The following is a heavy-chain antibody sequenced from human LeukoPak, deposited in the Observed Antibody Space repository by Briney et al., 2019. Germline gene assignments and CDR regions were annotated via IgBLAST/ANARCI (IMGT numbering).Heavy chain of an antibody. CDR3: AREGGATTTFDY. CDR2: ISSSGSSI. J-gene: IGHJ4*02. Sequence: PGGSLRLSCAASGFTFSSYEMNWVRHAPGKGLEWVSYISSSGSSIYYADSVKGRFTISRDNAKNSLYLQMNSLRAEDTALYYCAREGGATTTFDYWGQGTLVTVSS. V-gene: IGHV3-48*03. CDR1: GFTFSSYE. D-gene: IGHD5-12*01.